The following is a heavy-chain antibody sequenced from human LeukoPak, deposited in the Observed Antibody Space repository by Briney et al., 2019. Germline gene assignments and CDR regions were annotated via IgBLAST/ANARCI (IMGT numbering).Heavy chain of an antibody. CDR2: IKEDGSIK. V-gene: IGHV3-7*01. CDR3: ARGPSTTLTTR. J-gene: IGHJ4*02. Sequence: GGSLRLSCAASGFTFSDYWMTWVRQAPGKGLEWVANIKEDGSIKQYVDSVKGRFTIFRDNAQSSLFLQMNSLRGEDTAVYYCARGPSTTLTTRWGQGTLVAVSS. D-gene: IGHD4-17*01. CDR1: GFTFSDYW.